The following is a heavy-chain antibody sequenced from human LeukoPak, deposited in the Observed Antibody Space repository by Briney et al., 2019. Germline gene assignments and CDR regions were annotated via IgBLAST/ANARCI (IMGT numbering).Heavy chain of an antibody. CDR1: GFTFNNYA. CDR2: ISGSGGST. Sequence: GGSLRLSCEASGFTFNNYAMTWVRQTPGKGLEWVSAISGSGGSTYYADSVKGRFTISRDNSKNTLYLQMNSLRAEDTAVYYCAKYDGRGPYYFDYWGQGTLVTVSS. J-gene: IGHJ4*02. CDR3: AKYDGRGPYYFDY. V-gene: IGHV3-23*01. D-gene: IGHD3-16*01.